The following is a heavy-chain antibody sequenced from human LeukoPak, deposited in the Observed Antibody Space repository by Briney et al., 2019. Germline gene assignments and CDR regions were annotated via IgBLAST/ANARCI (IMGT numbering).Heavy chain of an antibody. CDR1: GGSISSYY. Sequence: SETLSLTCTVAGGSISSYYWSWIRQPPGKGLEWIGYIYYSGSTNYNPSLKSRVTISVDTSKNQFSLKLSSVTAADTAVYYCARSDDAFDVWGQGTMVTVSS. J-gene: IGHJ3*01. CDR3: ARSDDAFDV. V-gene: IGHV4-59*01. CDR2: IYYSGST.